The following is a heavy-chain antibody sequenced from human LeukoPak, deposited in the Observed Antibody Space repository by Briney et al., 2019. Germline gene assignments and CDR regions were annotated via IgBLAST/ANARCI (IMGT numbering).Heavy chain of an antibody. J-gene: IGHJ4*02. Sequence: GVLRLSCAASGFTVTGNDMNWVRQAPGKGLEWVSLIYAGGGDSAYYADSVRGRFTGSRHDSKNTLDLQMNSLNPDDTAIYYCLRQGVGSPPRWGQGTLVTVSS. CDR2: IYAGGGDSA. CDR3: LRQGVGSPPR. D-gene: IGHD1-26*01. V-gene: IGHV3-53*04. CDR1: GFTVTGND.